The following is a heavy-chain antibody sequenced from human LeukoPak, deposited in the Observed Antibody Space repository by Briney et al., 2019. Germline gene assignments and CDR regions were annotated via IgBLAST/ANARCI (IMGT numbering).Heavy chain of an antibody. CDR1: GGSFSGYY. V-gene: IGHV4-34*01. CDR3: ARGRLVSSQPFDY. D-gene: IGHD6-6*01. CDR2: INHYGST. Sequence: KPSETLSLTCAVYGGSFSGYYWSWIRQPPGKGLEWIGEINHYGSTNYNPSLKSRVTISADTSKNQFSLKLSSVTAADTAVYYCARGRLVSSQPFDYWGQGTLVTVSS. J-gene: IGHJ4*02.